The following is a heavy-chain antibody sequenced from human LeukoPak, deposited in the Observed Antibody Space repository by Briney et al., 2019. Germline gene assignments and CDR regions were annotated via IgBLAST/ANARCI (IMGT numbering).Heavy chain of an antibody. CDR3: ARYSSSPCFDY. Sequence: GGSLRLSCAASGFTFDGYAMHWVRQAPGKGLEWVSLVSVDGGITYYADSVKGRFTISRDNAKNSLYLQMNSLRAEDTAVYYCARYSSSPCFDYWGQGTLVTVSS. D-gene: IGHD6-6*01. CDR1: GFTFDGYA. V-gene: IGHV3-43*02. CDR2: VSVDGGIT. J-gene: IGHJ4*02.